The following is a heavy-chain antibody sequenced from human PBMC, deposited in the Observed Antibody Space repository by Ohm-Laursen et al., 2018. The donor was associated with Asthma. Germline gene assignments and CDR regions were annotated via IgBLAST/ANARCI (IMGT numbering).Heavy chain of an antibody. V-gene: IGHV3-30-3*01. J-gene: IGHJ4*02. CDR1: GFTFRSYA. D-gene: IGHD3-3*01. CDR3: ARDVMEWYLPAFDF. CDR2: GGSYYDGGLK. Sequence: SLRLSCAASGFTFRSYAMHWVRQAPGKGLEWVAVGGSYYDGGLKYYADSVNGRFTVSRDDSKNTLYLQMSSLRPDDTAVYYCARDVMEWYLPAFDFWGQGTLVTVAS.